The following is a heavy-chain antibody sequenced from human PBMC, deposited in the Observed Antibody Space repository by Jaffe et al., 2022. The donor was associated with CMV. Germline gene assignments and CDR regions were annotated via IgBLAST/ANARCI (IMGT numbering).Heavy chain of an antibody. J-gene: IGHJ4*02. V-gene: IGHV5-10-1*03. CDR2: IDPSDSYT. CDR1: GYSFSDYW. Sequence: ELQLVQSGAEVKKPGESLRISCQGSGYSFSDYWISWVRQMPGKGLEWMGRIDPSDSYTNYSPSFQGHVTISVDKSMSTAYLEWISLKASDTAMYYCARPTGNTVLNLWGQGTLVAVSS. D-gene: IGHD4-4*01. CDR3: ARPTGNTVLNL.